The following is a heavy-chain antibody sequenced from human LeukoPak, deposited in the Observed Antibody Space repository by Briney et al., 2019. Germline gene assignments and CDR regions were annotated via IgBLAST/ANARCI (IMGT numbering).Heavy chain of an antibody. V-gene: IGHV4-31*03. J-gene: IGHJ6*02. D-gene: IGHD3-10*01. Sequence: SETLSLTCSVSGGSISSGGYYWTWIRQHPGKGLEWIGYIYYSGSTYYNPSLESRVAISLDTSKNQFSLKLNSVTAADSAVYYCARYITMVRGNALDVWGQGTTATVSS. CDR1: GGSISSGGYY. CDR2: IYYSGST. CDR3: ARYITMVRGNALDV.